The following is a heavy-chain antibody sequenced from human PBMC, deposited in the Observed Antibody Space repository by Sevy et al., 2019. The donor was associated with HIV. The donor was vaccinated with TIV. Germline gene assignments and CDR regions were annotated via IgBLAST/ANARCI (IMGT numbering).Heavy chain of an antibody. V-gene: IGHV3-23*01. CDR1: GFTFTIYA. J-gene: IGHJ4*02. D-gene: IGHD1-26*01. CDR3: AKESGKYLGGNIDC. Sequence: GGSLRLSCAASGFTFTIYAMTWVRQAPGKGLEWVSGISGSGDTTYYADSVKGRFTISRDNSKNTLYRQMNSLGAEETVVYYSAKESGKYLGGNIDCWGQGTLVTVSS. CDR2: ISGSGDTT.